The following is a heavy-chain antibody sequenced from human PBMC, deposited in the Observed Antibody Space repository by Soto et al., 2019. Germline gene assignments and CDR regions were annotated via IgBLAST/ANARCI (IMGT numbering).Heavy chain of an antibody. Sequence: PSETLSLTCTVSGGSISSSSYYWGWIRQPPGKGLEWIGSIYYSGSTYYNPSLKSRVTISVDTSKNQFSLKLSSVTAADTAVYYCARLLLGSGWLQFQNPHNFDYWGQGTLVTVSS. CDR3: ARLLLGSGWLQFQNPHNFDY. D-gene: IGHD5-12*01. CDR1: GGSISSSSYY. J-gene: IGHJ4*02. CDR2: IYYSGST. V-gene: IGHV4-39*01.